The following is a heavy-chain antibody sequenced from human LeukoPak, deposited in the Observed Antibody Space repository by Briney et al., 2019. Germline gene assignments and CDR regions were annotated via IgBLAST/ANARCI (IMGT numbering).Heavy chain of an antibody. CDR3: AVGEEWELLSSYY. CDR2: IVVGSGNT. D-gene: IGHD1-26*01. J-gene: IGHJ4*02. Sequence: GASVKVSCKASGFTFTSSAVQWVRQARGQRLEWIGWIVVGSGNTNYAQKFQGRVTITADESTSTAYMELSSLRSEDTAVYYCAVGEEWELLSSYYWGQGTLVTVSS. CDR1: GFTFTSSA. V-gene: IGHV1-58*01.